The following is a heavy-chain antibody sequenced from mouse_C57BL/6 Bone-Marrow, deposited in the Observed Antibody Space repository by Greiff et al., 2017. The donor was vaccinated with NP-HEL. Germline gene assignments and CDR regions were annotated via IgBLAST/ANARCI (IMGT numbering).Heavy chain of an antibody. Sequence: QVQLQQPGAELVKPGASVTLSCKASGYTFTSYWMNWVKQRPGQGLEWIGMIYPNSGSTNYNEKFKSKATLTVDKSSSTTYMQLSNLTSEDSAVYYCASYYDYIDYWGQGTTLTVSS. CDR1: GYTFTSYW. J-gene: IGHJ2*01. D-gene: IGHD2-10*01. V-gene: IGHV1-64*01. CDR3: ASYYDYIDY. CDR2: IYPNSGST.